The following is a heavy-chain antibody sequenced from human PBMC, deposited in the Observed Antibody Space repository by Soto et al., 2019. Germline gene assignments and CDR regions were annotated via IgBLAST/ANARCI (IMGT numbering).Heavy chain of an antibody. V-gene: IGHV3-23*01. CDR3: AKDRAPVLRYFVPTLQDYYFDY. CDR1: GFTFSSYA. CDR2: ISGSGGST. Sequence: EVQLLESGGGLVQPGGSLRLSCAASGFTFSSYAMSWVRQAPGKGLEWVSAISGSGGSTYYADSVKGRFTISRDNSKNTLYLQRNSLRAEDTAVYYCAKDRAPVLRYFVPTLQDYYFDYWGQGTLVTVSS. D-gene: IGHD3-9*01. J-gene: IGHJ4*02.